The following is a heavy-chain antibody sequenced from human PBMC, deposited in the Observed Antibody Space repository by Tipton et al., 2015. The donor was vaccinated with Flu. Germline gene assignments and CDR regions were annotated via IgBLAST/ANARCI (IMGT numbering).Heavy chain of an antibody. CDR3: ARDFHPTSNWFDP. CDR1: GASISNSRYY. J-gene: IGHJ5*02. Sequence: TLSLTCTVSGASISNSRYYWGWVRQPPGKGLQWIGSFYSGGSTYYNPSLKSRVTISGDTSKNQFSLNLTSVTAADSAVYYCARDFHPTSNWFDPWGQGTLVTVSS. V-gene: IGHV4-39*07. CDR2: FYSGGST.